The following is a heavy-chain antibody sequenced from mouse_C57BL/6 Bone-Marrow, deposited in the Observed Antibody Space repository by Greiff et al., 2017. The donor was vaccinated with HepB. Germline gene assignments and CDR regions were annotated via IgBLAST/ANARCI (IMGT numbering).Heavy chain of an antibody. D-gene: IGHD2-4*01. CDR1: GFTFSDYG. V-gene: IGHV5-15*01. CDR3: ARFDYDAWFAY. J-gene: IGHJ3*01. CDR2: ISNLAYSI. Sequence: EVQRVESGGGLVQPGGSLKLSCAASGFTFSDYGMAWVRQAPRKGPEWVAFISNLAYSIYYADTVTGRFTMSRENAKNTLYLEMSSLRSEDTAMYYCARFDYDAWFAYWGQGTLVTVSA.